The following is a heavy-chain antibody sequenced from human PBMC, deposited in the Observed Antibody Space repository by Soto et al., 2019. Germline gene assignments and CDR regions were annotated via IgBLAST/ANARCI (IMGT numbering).Heavy chain of an antibody. CDR3: VKGRGANCRDPTCYMFDS. CDR2: ISNDGNYD. V-gene: IGHV3-30*18. J-gene: IGHJ4*02. Sequence: VQLAESGGGVVQPGRSLRLSCVASGFTFSSYGMSWVRQAPGKGLEWVAVISNDGNYDFYADSVKGRFTISRDNSKNTLLLQMNSLKPEDMALYFCVKGRGANCRDPTCYMFDSWGQGERVTVS. D-gene: IGHD2-2*01. CDR1: GFTFSSYG.